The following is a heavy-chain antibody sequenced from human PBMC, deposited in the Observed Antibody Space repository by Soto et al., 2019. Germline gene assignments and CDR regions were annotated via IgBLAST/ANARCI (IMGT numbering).Heavy chain of an antibody. D-gene: IGHD6-6*01. Sequence: SVKVSCKASGGTFSSYAISWVRQAPGQGLEWMGGIIPIFGTANYAQKFQGRVTITADESTSTAYMELSSLRSEDTAVYYCARGQQLVGFYYYYGMDVWGQGTTVTVSS. J-gene: IGHJ6*02. CDR2: IIPIFGTA. CDR1: GGTFSSYA. CDR3: ARGQQLVGFYYYYGMDV. V-gene: IGHV1-69*13.